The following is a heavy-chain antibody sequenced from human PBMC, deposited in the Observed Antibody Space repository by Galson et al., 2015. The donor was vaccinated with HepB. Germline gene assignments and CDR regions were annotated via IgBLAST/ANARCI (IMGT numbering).Heavy chain of an antibody. CDR3: ARDYGGNWGALDI. J-gene: IGHJ3*02. Sequence: SLRLSCAASGFTFSDYWMHWVRQAPGKGLVWLSRINSDESRTIYAGSVKGRFTTSRDNAKNTLYLQMSSLRAEDTAVHYCARDYGGNWGALDIWGQGTMVSVSS. D-gene: IGHD4-23*01. CDR2: INSDESRT. CDR1: GFTFSDYW. V-gene: IGHV3-74*01.